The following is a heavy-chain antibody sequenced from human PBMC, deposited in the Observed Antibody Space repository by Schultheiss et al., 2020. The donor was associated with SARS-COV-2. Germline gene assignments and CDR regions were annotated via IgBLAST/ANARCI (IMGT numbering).Heavy chain of an antibody. Sequence: SETLSLTCTVSGGSISSGGYYWSWIRQHPGKGLEWIGYIYYSGSTYYNPSLKSRVTISVDTSKNQFSLKLSSVTAADTAVYYCARDRGYSSSWYPTHYGMDVWGQGTTVTVSS. J-gene: IGHJ6*02. CDR2: IYYSGST. V-gene: IGHV4-31*03. D-gene: IGHD6-13*01. CDR1: GGSISSGGYY. CDR3: ARDRGYSSSWYPTHYGMDV.